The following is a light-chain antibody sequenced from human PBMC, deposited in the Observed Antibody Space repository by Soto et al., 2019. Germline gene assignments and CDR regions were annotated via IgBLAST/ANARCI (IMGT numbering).Light chain of an antibody. Sequence: EIVLTQSPATLSLSPGERATLSCRASQSVGRYLAWYQQKSGQAPRLLIYDASNRATGIPARFSGSGSGTDFPLTISRLEPEDFALYYCHQRSNWPPTFGGGTKVEIK. J-gene: IGKJ4*01. CDR1: QSVGRY. CDR2: DAS. V-gene: IGKV3-11*01. CDR3: HQRSNWPPT.